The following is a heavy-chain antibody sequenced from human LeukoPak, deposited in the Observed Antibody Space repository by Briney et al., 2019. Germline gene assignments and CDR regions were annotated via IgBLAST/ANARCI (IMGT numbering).Heavy chain of an antibody. Sequence: PGGSLRLSCEASGFTFSTYSMNWVRQAPGKGLEWVSSISSSSSYIYYADSLKGRFTISRHNAKKSVYLQMNSLRAEDTAVYYCARHYYDFWSGYYPFDYWGQGTLVTVSS. CDR1: GFTFSTYS. CDR3: ARHYYDFWSGYYPFDY. V-gene: IGHV3-21*01. CDR2: ISSSSSYI. D-gene: IGHD3-3*01. J-gene: IGHJ4*02.